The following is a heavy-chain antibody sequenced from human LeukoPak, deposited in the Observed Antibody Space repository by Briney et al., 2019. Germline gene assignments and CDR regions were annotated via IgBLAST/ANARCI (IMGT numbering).Heavy chain of an antibody. CDR1: GFTFSSYA. V-gene: IGHV3-23*01. CDR2: ISGSGGST. Sequence: PGGSLRLSCAASGFTFSSYAMSWVRQAPGKGLEWVSAISGSGGSTYYADSVKGRFTISRDNSENTLYLQMNSLRAEDTAVYYCAKGTILTGYYTGGFDYWGQGTLVTVSS. J-gene: IGHJ4*02. D-gene: IGHD3-9*01. CDR3: AKGTILTGYYTGGFDY.